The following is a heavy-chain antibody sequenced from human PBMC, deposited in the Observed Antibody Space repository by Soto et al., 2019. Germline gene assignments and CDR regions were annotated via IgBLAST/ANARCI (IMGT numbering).Heavy chain of an antibody. CDR1: GFTFSSYA. J-gene: IGHJ6*02. D-gene: IGHD3-16*01. CDR2: ISGSGGST. Sequence: PGGSLRLSCADSGFTFSSYAMSWVRQAPGKGLEWVSAISGSGGSTYYADSVKGRFTISRDNSKNTLYLQMNSLRAEDTAVYYCERTIGTPNYYYGMDVWGQGTTVTVSS. V-gene: IGHV3-23*01. CDR3: ERTIGTPNYYYGMDV.